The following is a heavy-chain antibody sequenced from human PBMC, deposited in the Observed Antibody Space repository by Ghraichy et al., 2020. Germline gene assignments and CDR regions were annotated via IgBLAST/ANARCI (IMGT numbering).Heavy chain of an antibody. Sequence: GGSLRLSCAASGFTFSSYSLNWVRQAPGKGLEWVSYISGSSTIYYADSVKGRFTISRDNAKNSLYLQMNSLRDEDTAVYYCARDRDLRYWGQGTLVTVSS. J-gene: IGHJ4*02. V-gene: IGHV3-48*02. D-gene: IGHD2-21*02. CDR3: ARDRDLRY. CDR2: ISGSSTI. CDR1: GFTFSSYS.